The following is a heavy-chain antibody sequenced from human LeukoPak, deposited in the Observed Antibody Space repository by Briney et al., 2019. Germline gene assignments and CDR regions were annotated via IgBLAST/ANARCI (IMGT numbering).Heavy chain of an antibody. CDR1: SGSFSGYY. D-gene: IGHD5-12*01. Sequence: PSETLSLTCAVYSGSFSGYYWSWIRQPPGKGLEWIGEINHSGSTNYNPSLKSRVTISVDTSNNHFSLTLSSVTAADTAVYYCARVEDTGYDYRGWFDPWGQGTLVTVSS. CDR2: INHSGST. CDR3: ARVEDTGYDYRGWFDP. V-gene: IGHV4-34*01. J-gene: IGHJ5*02.